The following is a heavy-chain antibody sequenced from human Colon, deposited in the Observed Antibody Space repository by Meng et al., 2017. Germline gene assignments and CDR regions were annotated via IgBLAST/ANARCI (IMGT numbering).Heavy chain of an antibody. V-gene: IGHV6-1*01. Sequence: SETLSLTCAISGDSVSTNSAAWTWLRQSPSRGLEWLGRTYYTSKWSSDYAVSVKSRMAIHPDTSKNQFSLQVDSVTPEDTAVYYCARGFFSKGFDSWGQGALVTVSS. CDR3: ARGFFSKGFDS. CDR1: GDSVSTNSAA. J-gene: IGHJ4*02. CDR2: TYYTSKWSS. D-gene: IGHD2/OR15-2a*01.